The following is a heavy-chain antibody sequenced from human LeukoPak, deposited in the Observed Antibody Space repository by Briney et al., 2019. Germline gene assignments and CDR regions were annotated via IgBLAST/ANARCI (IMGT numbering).Heavy chain of an antibody. D-gene: IGHD3-22*01. CDR1: GGSFSGYY. V-gene: IGHV4-34*01. CDR2: INHSGST. CDR3: ARLVGGGSGYYRSSYYYYMDV. Sequence: SETLSLTCAVYGGSFSGYYWSWIRQPPGKGLEWIGEINHSGSTNYNPSLKSRVTISVDTSKNQFSLKLSSVTAADTAVYYCARLVGGGSGYYRSSYYYYMDVWGKGTTVTISS. J-gene: IGHJ6*03.